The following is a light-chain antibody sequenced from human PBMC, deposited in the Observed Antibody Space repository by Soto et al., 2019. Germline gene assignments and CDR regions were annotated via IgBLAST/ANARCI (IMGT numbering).Light chain of an antibody. V-gene: IGKV1-33*01. J-gene: IGKJ4*01. CDR2: DAS. Sequence: DIQMTQSPSSLSASAGDRVTITCQPSQDISNHLNWYQQKAGKAPKLLINDASNLEAGVPARFSGSCAGTDFTLTVSRLQPEDMATDYCEQYVNALTCGGGTKVVIK. CDR3: EQYVNALT. CDR1: QDISNH.